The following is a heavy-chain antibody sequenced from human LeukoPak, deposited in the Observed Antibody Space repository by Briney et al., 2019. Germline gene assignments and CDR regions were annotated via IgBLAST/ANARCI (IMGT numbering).Heavy chain of an antibody. CDR2: IYYSGST. V-gene: IGHV4-39*07. CDR3: AESWDHALFDY. J-gene: IGHJ4*02. CDR1: GGSISSSSYY. D-gene: IGHD6-13*01. Sequence: SDTLSLTCTVSGGSISSSSYYWGWIRQPPGKGLEWIGSIYYSGSTNYNPSLKSRVTISVDTSKNQFSLKLSSGTAAETPVYYCAESWDHALFDYWGQGTLVTVSS.